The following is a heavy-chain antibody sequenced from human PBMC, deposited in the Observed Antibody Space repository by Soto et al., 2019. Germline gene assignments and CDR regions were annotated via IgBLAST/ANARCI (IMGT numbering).Heavy chain of an antibody. V-gene: IGHV3-9*01. CDR3: AKAYSSSWYAFLGDYFDY. J-gene: IGHJ4*02. CDR2: ISWNSGSI. Sequence: EVQLVESGGGLVQPGRSLRLSCAASGFTFDDYAMHWVRQAPGKGLEWVSGISWNSGSIGYADSVKGRFTISRDNAKNSLYLQMNSLRAEDTALYYCAKAYSSSWYAFLGDYFDYWGQGNLVTVSS. CDR1: GFTFDDYA. D-gene: IGHD6-13*01.